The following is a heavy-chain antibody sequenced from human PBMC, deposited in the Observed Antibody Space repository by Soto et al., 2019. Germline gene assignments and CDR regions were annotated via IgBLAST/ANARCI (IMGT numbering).Heavy chain of an antibody. CDR3: ARDLINDRSGYGI. D-gene: IGHD3-22*01. Sequence: SETLSLTCTVSGGSISSYYWSWIRQPPGKGLEWIGYIYYSGSTNYNASLKSRVTISVDTSKNQFSLKLSSVTAADTAVYYCARDLINDRSGYGIWGQGTLVTVSS. J-gene: IGHJ4*02. CDR1: GGSISSYY. CDR2: IYYSGST. V-gene: IGHV4-59*01.